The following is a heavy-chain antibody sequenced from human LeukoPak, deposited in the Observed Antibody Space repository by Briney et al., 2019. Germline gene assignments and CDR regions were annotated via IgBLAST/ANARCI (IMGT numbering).Heavy chain of an antibody. CDR2: IYATDLT. D-gene: IGHD3-10*01. CDR3: ARGFGSGTSPIDL. J-gene: IGHJ5*02. CDR1: GRSIRSVY. Sequence: SETLSLTCTVSGRSIRSVYWKWIRQSAGKGLEWIGRIYATDLTNYNPSLKSRVTLSVDMSKNELSLTLKSVTAADTAVYYCARGFGSGTSPIDLWGQGALVTVSS. V-gene: IGHV4-4*07.